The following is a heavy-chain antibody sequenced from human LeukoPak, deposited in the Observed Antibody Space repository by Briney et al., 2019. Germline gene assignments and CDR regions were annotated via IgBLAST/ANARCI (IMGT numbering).Heavy chain of an antibody. CDR1: GFTFSSHA. D-gene: IGHD2-15*01. CDR3: AKGPREGSPLLLTDY. J-gene: IGHJ4*02. V-gene: IGHV3-23*01. CDR2: ISGSGGST. Sequence: GGSLRLSCAASGFTFSSHAMSWVRQAPGKGLEWVSAISGSGGSTYYADSVKGRFTISRDNSKNTLYLQMNSLRAEDTAVYYCAKGPREGSPLLLTDYWGQGTLVTVSS.